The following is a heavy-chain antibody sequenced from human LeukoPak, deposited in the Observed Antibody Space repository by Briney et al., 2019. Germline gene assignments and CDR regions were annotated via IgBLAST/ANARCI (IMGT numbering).Heavy chain of an antibody. J-gene: IGHJ4*02. Sequence: ASVKVSCTASGYTFSTYPMNWVRQAPGQGLEWMGIIDPSGGSTSYAQKFQGRVTMTRDTSTSTVYMELSSLRSEDTAVYYCARERIRYSSGWRDRFDYWGQGTLVTVSS. CDR3: ARERIRYSSGWRDRFDY. CDR1: GYTFSTYP. CDR2: IDPSGGST. D-gene: IGHD6-19*01. V-gene: IGHV1-46*01.